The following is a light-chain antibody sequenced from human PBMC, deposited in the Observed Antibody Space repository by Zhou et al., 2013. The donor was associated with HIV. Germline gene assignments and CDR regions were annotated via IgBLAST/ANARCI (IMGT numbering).Light chain of an antibody. CDR1: QSLLHSNGYNY. V-gene: IGKV2-28*01. CDR3: METLQTPFT. CDR2: LGS. J-gene: IGKJ3*01. Sequence: DIVMTQSPLSLPVTPGEPASISCRSSQSLLHSNGYNYLDWYLQKPGQSPQLLIYLGSNRAPGVSDRFSGSGSGTNFTLRISRVEADDIGIYYCMETLQTPFTFGPGTTVDIK.